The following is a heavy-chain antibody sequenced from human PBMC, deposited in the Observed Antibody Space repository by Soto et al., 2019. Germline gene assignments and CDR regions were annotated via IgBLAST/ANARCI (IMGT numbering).Heavy chain of an antibody. V-gene: IGHV1-8*01. Sequence: ASVKVSCKASGYTFTSYDINWVRQATGQGLEWMGWMNPNSGNTGYAQKFQGRVTMTRNTSISTAYMELSSLRSEDMAVYYCARGYRLIVATIWWFDPWGQGTLVTVSS. J-gene: IGHJ5*02. CDR2: MNPNSGNT. CDR1: GYTFTSYD. CDR3: ARGYRLIVATIWWFDP. D-gene: IGHD5-12*01.